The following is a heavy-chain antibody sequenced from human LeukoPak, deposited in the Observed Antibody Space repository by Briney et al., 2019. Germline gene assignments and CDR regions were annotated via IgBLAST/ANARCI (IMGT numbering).Heavy chain of an antibody. CDR1: GNYW. Sequence: GGSLRLSCAASGNYWMHWVRQVPGKGLEWVASIKEDGSERQYVDSVKGRFSISRDNTKGSLFLQLNSLRAEDTAVYYCARDYDGKQDWGQGTLVTVSS. V-gene: IGHV3-7*03. CDR3: ARDYDGKQD. CDR2: IKEDGSER. D-gene: IGHD3-22*01. J-gene: IGHJ4*02.